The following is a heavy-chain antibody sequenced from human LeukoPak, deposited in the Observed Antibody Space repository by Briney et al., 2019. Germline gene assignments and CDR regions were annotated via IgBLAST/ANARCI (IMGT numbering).Heavy chain of an antibody. Sequence: SETLSLTCTVSGGSISSYYWSWIRQPAGKGLEWIGRIYTSGSTNYNPSLKSRVTMSVDTSKNQFSLKLSSVTAADTAVYYCARGSVGQLPYNWFDPWGQGTLVTVSS. CDR2: IYTSGST. D-gene: IGHD2-2*01. CDR3: ARGSVGQLPYNWFDP. CDR1: GGSISSYY. J-gene: IGHJ5*02. V-gene: IGHV4-4*07.